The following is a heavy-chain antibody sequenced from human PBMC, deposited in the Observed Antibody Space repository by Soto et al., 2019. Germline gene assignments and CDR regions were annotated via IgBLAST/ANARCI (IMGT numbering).Heavy chain of an antibody. Sequence: QVQLVESGGGVVQPGRSLRLSCAASGFTFSSYGMHWVRQAPGKGLEWVAVISYDGSNKYYADSVKGPFTISRDNSKNTLYLQMNSLRAEDTAVYYCAKIGYSGYDCDYWGQGTLVTVSS. CDR3: AKIGYSGYDCDY. CDR2: ISYDGSNK. J-gene: IGHJ4*02. V-gene: IGHV3-30*18. CDR1: GFTFSSYG. D-gene: IGHD5-12*01.